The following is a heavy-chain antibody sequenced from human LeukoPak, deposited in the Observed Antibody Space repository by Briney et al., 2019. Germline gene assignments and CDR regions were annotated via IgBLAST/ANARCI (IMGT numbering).Heavy chain of an antibody. CDR2: IYYTRSA. CDR1: GGSISSGGYY. Sequence: PSETLSLTCTVSGGSISSGGYYWSWIRQHPGKGLEWISYIYYTRSAYYNPSLTSRVTISVDTSENQFSLKLSSVTAADTAVYYCARTSPYCSAGTCYSGSGYWFDPWGRGTLVSVSS. CDR3: ARTSPYCSAGTCYSGSGYWFDP. D-gene: IGHD2-15*01. J-gene: IGHJ5*02. V-gene: IGHV4-31*03.